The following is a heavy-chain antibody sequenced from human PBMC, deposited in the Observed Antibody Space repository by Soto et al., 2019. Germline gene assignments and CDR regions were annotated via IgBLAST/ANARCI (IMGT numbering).Heavy chain of an antibody. D-gene: IGHD3-16*01. Sequence: QVQLVQSGDEVKKPGASVKVSCKASGYIFVNYGIAWGRQAPGQGLEWMGWISPYTGNTHSATKVQGRLTMTTDTSTSTAYMDLGGLTSDDTAVYYCVMVDNYVTPTPQDVWGQGTTVTVSS. V-gene: IGHV1-18*01. CDR2: ISPYTGNT. CDR3: VMVDNYVTPTPQDV. CDR1: GYIFVNYG. J-gene: IGHJ6*02.